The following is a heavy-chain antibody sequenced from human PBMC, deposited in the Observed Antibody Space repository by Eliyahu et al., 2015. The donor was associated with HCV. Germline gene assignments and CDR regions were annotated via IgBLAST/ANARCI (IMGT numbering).Heavy chain of an antibody. CDR1: GYTFTSYD. V-gene: IGHV1-8*01. J-gene: IGHJ4*02. CDR3: ARGRDMVRGVFGS. CDR2: MNPNSGNA. Sequence: QVQLVQSGAEVKKPGASVKVSCKASGYTFTSYDINWVRQATGQGLEWMGWMNPNSGNAGYGQAFQGRVTMTRNTSISTAYMELSSLRSEDTAMYYCARGRDMVRGVFGSWGQGTLVTVSS. D-gene: IGHD3-10*01.